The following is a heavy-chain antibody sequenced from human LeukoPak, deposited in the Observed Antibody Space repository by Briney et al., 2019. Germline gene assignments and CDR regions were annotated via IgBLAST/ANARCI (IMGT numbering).Heavy chain of an antibody. J-gene: IGHJ4*02. CDR1: GYSISSGYY. Sequence: SETLSLTCTVSGYSISSGYYWGWIRQPPGKGLEWIGSIYHSGSTYYNPSLKSRVTISVDTSKNQFSLKLSSVTAADTAVYYCARDGGYSYGYVYWGQGTLVTVSS. D-gene: IGHD5-18*01. V-gene: IGHV4-38-2*02. CDR3: ARDGGYSYGYVY. CDR2: IYHSGST.